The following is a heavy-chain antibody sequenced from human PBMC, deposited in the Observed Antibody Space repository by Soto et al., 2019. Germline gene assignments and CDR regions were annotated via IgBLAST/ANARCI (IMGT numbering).Heavy chain of an antibody. CDR2: ISAYNGNT. V-gene: IGHV1-18*04. D-gene: IGHD5-12*01. Sequence: GASVKVSCKASGYTFTSYGISWVRQAPGQGLEWMGWISAYNGNTNYAQKLQGRVTMTTDTSTSTAYMELRSLRSDDTAVYYCARGEADIVATLLHYYYGMDVWGQGTTVTVSS. J-gene: IGHJ6*02. CDR3: ARGEADIVATLLHYYYGMDV. CDR1: GYTFTSYG.